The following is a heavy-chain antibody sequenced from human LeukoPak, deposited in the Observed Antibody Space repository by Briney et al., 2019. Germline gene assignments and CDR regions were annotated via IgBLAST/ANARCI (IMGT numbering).Heavy chain of an antibody. CDR1: GGSISGYF. D-gene: IGHD1-14*01. CDR2: IHYSGST. J-gene: IGHJ6*02. CDR3: ARDRGNHNYYYGMDV. V-gene: IGHV4-59*01. Sequence: SETLSLTCTVSGGSISGYFWSWIRQPPGKGLEWIGSIHYSGSTNYNPSLKSRVTISVDTSKNQFSPKLSSVTAADTAMYYCARDRGNHNYYYGMDVWGQGTTVTVSS.